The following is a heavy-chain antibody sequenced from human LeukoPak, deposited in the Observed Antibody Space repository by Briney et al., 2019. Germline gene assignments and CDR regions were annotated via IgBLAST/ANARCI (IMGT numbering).Heavy chain of an antibody. CDR3: AKDLTGVNYCLDQ. Sequence: SGGSLRLSCAASGVTFSSYGMHWVRQAPGKGLEWVAVISNDGSNKYYADSVKGRFTISRDNSKNTLYLQMNTLRAEDTAVYYCAKDLTGVNYCLDQWGQGTLVTVSS. D-gene: IGHD1-7*01. V-gene: IGHV3-30*18. J-gene: IGHJ4*02. CDR2: ISNDGSNK. CDR1: GVTFSSYG.